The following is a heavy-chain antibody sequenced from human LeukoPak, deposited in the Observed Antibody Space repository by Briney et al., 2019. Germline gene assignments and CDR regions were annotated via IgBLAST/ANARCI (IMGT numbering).Heavy chain of an antibody. CDR1: GFTVSSNY. CDR2: IYSGGST. J-gene: IGHJ3*02. D-gene: IGHD1-26*01. Sequence: GGSLRLSCATSGFTVSSNYMSWVRQAPGKGLEWVSVIYSGGSTYYADSVKGRFTISRDNSKNTLYLQMNSLRAEDTAVYYCAREAVGAISYAFDIWGQGTMVTVSS. CDR3: AREAVGAISYAFDI. V-gene: IGHV3-53*01.